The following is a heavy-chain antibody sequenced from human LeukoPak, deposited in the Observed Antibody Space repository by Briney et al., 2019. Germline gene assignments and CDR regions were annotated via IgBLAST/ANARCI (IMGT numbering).Heavy chain of an antibody. J-gene: IGHJ4*02. V-gene: IGHV4-31*03. Sequence: KPSETLSLTCTVSGGSISSGGYYWSWIRQHPGKGLEWIGYIYYSGSTYYNPSLKSRVTISVDTSKNQFSLKLSSVTAADTAVYYCARAGLGNWHGGGGSIDYWGQGTLVTVSS. CDR2: IYYSGST. CDR1: GGSISSGGYY. CDR3: ARAGLGNWHGGGGSIDY. D-gene: IGHD1-1*01.